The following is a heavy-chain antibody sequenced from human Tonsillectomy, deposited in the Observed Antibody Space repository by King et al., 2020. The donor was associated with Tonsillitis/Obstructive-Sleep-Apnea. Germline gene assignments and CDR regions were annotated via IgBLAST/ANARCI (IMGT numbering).Heavy chain of an antibody. D-gene: IGHD7-27*01. V-gene: IGHV3-66*01. CDR3: ARYARPNWGYDY. J-gene: IGHJ4*02. Sequence: DVQLVQSGGGLVQPGGSLRLSCAASGFTFSSNYMSWVRQAPGKGMEWVSVIYSGGSTYYADSVKGRFTISRDNSKNTLYLQMNSLRAEDTAVYYCARYARPNWGYDYWGPGNPGHRLL. CDR2: IYSGGST. CDR1: GFTFSSNY.